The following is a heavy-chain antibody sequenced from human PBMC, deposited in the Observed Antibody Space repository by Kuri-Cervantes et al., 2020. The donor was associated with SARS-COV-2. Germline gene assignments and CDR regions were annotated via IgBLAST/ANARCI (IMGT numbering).Heavy chain of an antibody. Sequence: ASVKVSCKVSGYTFTSYYMHWVRQAPGQGLEWMGIINPSGGSTSYAQKFQGRVTMTRDTSTSTVYMELSSLRSEDTAVYYCARDGTIVVVPAAQGQGNWFDPWGQGTLVTVSS. CDR2: INPSGGST. CDR3: ARDGTIVVVPAAQGQGNWFDP. J-gene: IGHJ5*02. D-gene: IGHD2-2*01. V-gene: IGHV1-46*01. CDR1: GYTFTSYY.